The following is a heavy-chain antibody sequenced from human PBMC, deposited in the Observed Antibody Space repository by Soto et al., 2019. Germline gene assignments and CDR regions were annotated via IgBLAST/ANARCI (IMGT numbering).Heavy chain of an antibody. Sequence: QVQLQRWGAGRLRPLETLSLTCGVSGGSFSGYYWAWIRQSPGRGLGRIGEINDRGSINYNPSLKSRVSISVDTSKNHYSLNLRSVTAADTAVYYCARESHDILTGPPWVWYFDLWGRGTLVTVSS. D-gene: IGHD3-9*01. V-gene: IGHV4-34*01. CDR3: ARESHDILTGPPWVWYFDL. CDR1: GGSFSGYY. CDR2: INDRGSI. J-gene: IGHJ2*01.